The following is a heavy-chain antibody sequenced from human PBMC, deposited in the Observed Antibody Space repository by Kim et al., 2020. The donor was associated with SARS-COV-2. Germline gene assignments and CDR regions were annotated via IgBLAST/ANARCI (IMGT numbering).Heavy chain of an antibody. CDR3: ATTTLRFLEWLPPMYDY. J-gene: IGHJ4*02. CDR1: SRSA. D-gene: IGHD3-3*01. Sequence: GGSLRLSCVASSRSAMTWVRQAPGKGLEWVSTMSGSLGSTYYAESVRGRFTISRDNSKRTLYLQMNSLRADDTAVYYCATTTLRFLEWLPPMYDYWGPGTLVTVSS. V-gene: IGHV3-23*01. CDR2: MSGSLGST.